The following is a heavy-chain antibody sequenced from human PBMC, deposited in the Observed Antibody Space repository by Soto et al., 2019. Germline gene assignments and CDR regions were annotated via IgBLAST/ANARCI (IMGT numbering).Heavy chain of an antibody. V-gene: IGHV5-51*01. J-gene: IGHJ4*02. CDR3: ARQGAGGLFDY. CDR2: INPGDSDT. Sequence: HGESLKISCKGSGYSFTSSWIGWVRQMPGKGLEWMVIINPGDSDTRYNPSLQGRVTISADKSNSTAYLQWSSLKASDTAMYYCARQGAGGLFDYWGQGTLVTVSS. D-gene: IGHD2-15*01. CDR1: GYSFTSSW.